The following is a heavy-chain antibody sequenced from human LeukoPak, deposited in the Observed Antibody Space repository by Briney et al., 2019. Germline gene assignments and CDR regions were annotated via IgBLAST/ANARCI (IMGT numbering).Heavy chain of an antibody. J-gene: IGHJ4*02. CDR2: ISGSGSDI. CDR3: ASDYDSSGYYYQDY. CDR1: GFSFSDSY. D-gene: IGHD3-22*01. V-gene: IGHV3-11*04. Sequence: GGSLRLSCVVSGFSFSDSYMAWIRQTPGKGLEWLAYISGSGSDICYADSVEGRFTISRDNAKNSLYLQMNSLRAEDTAVYYCASDYDSSGYYYQDYWGQGTLVTVSS.